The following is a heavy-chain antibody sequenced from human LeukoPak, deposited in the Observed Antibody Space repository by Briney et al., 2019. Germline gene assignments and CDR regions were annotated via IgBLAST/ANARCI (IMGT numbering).Heavy chain of an antibody. CDR3: AKVFYYGSGSYYSLVDY. J-gene: IGHJ4*02. D-gene: IGHD3-10*01. CDR2: ISGSGGST. Sequence: GGSLRLSCAASGFTFSSYAMTWVRQSPGKGLEWVSAISGSGGSTYYADSVKGRFTISRDNSKNTLYLQMNSLRAEDTAVYYCAKVFYYGSGSYYSLVDYWGQGTLVTVSS. CDR1: GFTFSSYA. V-gene: IGHV3-23*01.